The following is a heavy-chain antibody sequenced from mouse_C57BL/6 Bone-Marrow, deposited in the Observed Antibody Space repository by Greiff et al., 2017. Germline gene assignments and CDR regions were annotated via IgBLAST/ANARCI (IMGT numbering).Heavy chain of an antibody. V-gene: IGHV5-16*01. CDR1: GFTFSDYY. Sequence: EVKVVESEGGLVQPGSSMKLSCTASGFTFSDYYMAWVRQVPEKGLEWVANINYDGSSTYYLDSLKSRFIISRDNAKNILYLQMSSLKSEDTATYYCARGDYGSISYYAMDYWGQGTSVTVSS. D-gene: IGHD1-1*01. CDR3: ARGDYGSISYYAMDY. J-gene: IGHJ4*01. CDR2: INYDGSST.